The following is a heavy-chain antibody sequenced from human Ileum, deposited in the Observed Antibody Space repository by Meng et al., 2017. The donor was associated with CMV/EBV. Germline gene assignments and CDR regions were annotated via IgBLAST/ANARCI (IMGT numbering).Heavy chain of an antibody. D-gene: IGHD6-6*01. V-gene: IGHV3-23*01. CDR2: ISGSGCST. J-gene: IGHJ2*01. CDR1: GFTFSSYA. Sequence: GESLKISCEASGFTFSSYAMSWVRQAPGKGLEWVSAISGSGCSTYYADSVKGRFTISRDNSKNKPYLQMNSLRAEDTAVYYCAKVGIAARPEWYFVLWGRGDQVHVSS. CDR3: AKVGIAARPEWYFVL.